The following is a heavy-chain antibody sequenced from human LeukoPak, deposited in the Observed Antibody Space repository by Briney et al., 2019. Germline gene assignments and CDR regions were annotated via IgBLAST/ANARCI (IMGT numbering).Heavy chain of an antibody. D-gene: IGHD4-17*01. CDR1: GGSISSGDYY. V-gene: IGHV4-30-4*08. J-gene: IGHJ4*02. CDR3: ARGLYDDYGDYVPLDY. CDR2: IYYSGST. Sequence: SETLSLTCTVSGGSISSGDYYSSWIRQPPGKGLEWIGYIYYSGSTYYNPSLKSRVTISVDTSKNQFSLKLSSVTAADTAVYYCARGLYDDYGDYVPLDYWGQGTLVTVSS.